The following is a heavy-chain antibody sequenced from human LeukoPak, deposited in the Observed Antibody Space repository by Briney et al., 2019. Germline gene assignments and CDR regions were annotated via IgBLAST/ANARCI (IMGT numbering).Heavy chain of an antibody. J-gene: IGHJ4*02. CDR2: IYNSGST. CDR3: ARGHY. Sequence: SETLSLTCTVSGGSINSRSYYWGWIRQPPGKGLEWIGSIYNSGSTYSNPSLKSRVTISVDTSKNQFFLKLSSVTAADTAVYYCARGHYWGQGTLVTVSS. V-gene: IGHV4-39*01. CDR1: GGSINSRSYY.